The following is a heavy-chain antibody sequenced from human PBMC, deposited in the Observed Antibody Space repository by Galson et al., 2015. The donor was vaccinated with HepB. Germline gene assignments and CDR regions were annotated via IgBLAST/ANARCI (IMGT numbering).Heavy chain of an antibody. V-gene: IGHV3-11*06. D-gene: IGHD3-10*01. CDR2: ISSSSSYT. J-gene: IGHJ5*02. Sequence: SLRLSCAASGFTFSDYYMSWIRQAPGKGLEWVSYISSSSSYTNYADAVKGRFTISRDNAKNSLYLQMNSLRAEDTAVYYCARALNYGSGSYWLFGWFDPWGQGTLVTVSS. CDR3: ARALNYGSGSYWLFGWFDP. CDR1: GFTFSDYY.